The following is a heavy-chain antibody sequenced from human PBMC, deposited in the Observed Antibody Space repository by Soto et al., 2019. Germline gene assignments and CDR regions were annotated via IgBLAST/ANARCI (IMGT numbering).Heavy chain of an antibody. CDR1: GGTFSSYA. J-gene: IGHJ4*02. Sequence: SVKVSCKASGGTFSSYAISWVRQAPGQGLEWMGGIIPIFGTANYAQKFQGRVTITAYESTSTAYMELSSLRSEDTAVYYCAGSSTYYYDSSGYSCDYWGQGTLVTVSS. V-gene: IGHV1-69*13. CDR2: IIPIFGTA. D-gene: IGHD3-22*01. CDR3: AGSSTYYYDSSGYSCDY.